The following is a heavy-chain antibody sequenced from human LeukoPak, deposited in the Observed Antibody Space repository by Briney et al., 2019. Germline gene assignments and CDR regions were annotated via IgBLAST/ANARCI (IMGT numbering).Heavy chain of an antibody. D-gene: IGHD1-20*01. CDR3: AKAASGNWNDVSDY. CDR2: ISASGSTI. J-gene: IGHJ4*02. Sequence: PGGSLRLSCAASGFTFSSYGMNWVRQAPGKGLEWVSCISASGSTIYYAESVKGRFTISRDNSKNTLYLQMNSLRAEDTAVYYCAKAASGNWNDVSDYWGQGTLVTVSS. CDR1: GFTFSSYG. V-gene: IGHV3-48*01.